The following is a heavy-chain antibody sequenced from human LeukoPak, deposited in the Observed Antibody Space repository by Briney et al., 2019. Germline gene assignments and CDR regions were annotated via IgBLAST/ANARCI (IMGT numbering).Heavy chain of an antibody. J-gene: IGHJ4*02. D-gene: IGHD3-22*01. CDR3: ARDSTYYYDSSGYPPDY. Sequence: GGSLRLSCAASGFTFSSYSMNWVRQAPGKGLEWVPSISSSSSYIYYADSVKGRFTISRDNAKNSLYLQMNSLRAEDTAVYYCARDSTYYYDSSGYPPDYWGQGTLVTVSS. V-gene: IGHV3-21*01. CDR1: GFTFSSYS. CDR2: ISSSSSYI.